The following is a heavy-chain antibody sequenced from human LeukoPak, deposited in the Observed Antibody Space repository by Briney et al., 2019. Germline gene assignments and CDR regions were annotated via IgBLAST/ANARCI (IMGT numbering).Heavy chain of an antibody. J-gene: IGHJ4*02. CDR1: GFTFSSYS. V-gene: IGHV3-21*01. CDR3: ARATPPFGAAAGNFDY. Sequence: GGSLRLSCAASGFTFSSYSMNWVRQAPGKGLEWVSSISSSSSYIYYADSVKGRFTISRDNAKNSLYLQMNSLRAEDTAVYYCARATPPFGAAAGNFDYWGQGTLVTVSS. CDR2: ISSSSSYI. D-gene: IGHD6-13*01.